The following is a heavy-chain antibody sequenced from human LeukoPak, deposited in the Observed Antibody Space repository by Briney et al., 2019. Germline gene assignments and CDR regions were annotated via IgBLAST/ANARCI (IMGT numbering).Heavy chain of an antibody. J-gene: IGHJ6*03. CDR3: ARDRITMVRGVILKYYYYYYMDV. V-gene: IGHV4-34*01. CDR2: INHSGST. Sequence: PSETLSLTCAVYGGSFSGYYWSWIRQPPGKGLEWIGEINHSGSTNYNPSLKSRVTISVDTSKNQFSLKLSSVTAADTAVYYCARDRITMVRGVILKYYYYYYMDVWGKGTTVTVSS. D-gene: IGHD3-10*01. CDR1: GGSFSGYY.